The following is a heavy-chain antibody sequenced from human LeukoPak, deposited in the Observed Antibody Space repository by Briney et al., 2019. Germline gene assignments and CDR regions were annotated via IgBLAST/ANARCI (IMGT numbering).Heavy chain of an antibody. CDR2: IYYTGST. CDR1: GGSISSSNYY. D-gene: IGHD3-16*01. V-gene: IGHV4-39*01. J-gene: IGHJ4*02. Sequence: SETLSLTCTVSGGSISSSNYYWGWIRQPPGKGLEWIGNIYYTGSTYYNPSLKSRVTISVDTSKNQFSLRLSSVTAADTAVYYCASRLGTSGALIGYWGQGTLVTVSS. CDR3: ASRLGTSGALIGY.